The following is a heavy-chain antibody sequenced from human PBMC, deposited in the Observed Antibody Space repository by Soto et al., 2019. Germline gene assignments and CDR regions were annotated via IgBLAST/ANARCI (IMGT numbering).Heavy chain of an antibody. D-gene: IGHD3-22*01. CDR3: ARDPNYYDSSGPDY. Sequence: QVQLVESGGGVVQPGRSLRLSCAASGFTFSSYAMHWVRQAPGKGLEWVAVISYDGSNKYCADSVKGRFTISRDNSKNTLYLQMNSLRAEDTAVYYCARDPNYYDSSGPDYWGQGTLVTVSS. V-gene: IGHV3-30-3*01. CDR2: ISYDGSNK. J-gene: IGHJ4*02. CDR1: GFTFSSYA.